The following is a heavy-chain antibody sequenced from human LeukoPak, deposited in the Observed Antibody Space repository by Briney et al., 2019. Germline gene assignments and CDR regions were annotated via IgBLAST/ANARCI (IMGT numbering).Heavy chain of an antibody. J-gene: IGHJ4*02. CDR3: AFEGYNYGYN. Sequence: GASVKVSCKASGYTFTSYPMHWVRQAPGQGLEWMGGIIPIFGTSNYAHKFQGRVTITADESTSTVYMELSSLRSDDTAIYYCAFEGYNYGYNWGQGTLVTVSS. D-gene: IGHD5-18*01. CDR1: GYTFTSYP. CDR2: IIPIFGTS. V-gene: IGHV1-69*13.